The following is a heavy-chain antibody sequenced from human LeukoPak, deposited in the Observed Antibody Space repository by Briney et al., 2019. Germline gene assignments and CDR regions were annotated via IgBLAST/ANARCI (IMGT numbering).Heavy chain of an antibody. CDR2: INPSGGST. CDR1: GYTFTSYY. J-gene: IGHJ6*03. D-gene: IGHD4-11*01. CDR3: ARDPMTTPSYYYMDV. Sequence: GASVKVSCKASGYTFTSYYMHWVRQAPGQGLEWMGIINPSGGSTSYAQEFQGRVTMTRDMSTSTVYMELSSLRSEDTAVYYCARDPMTTPSYYYMDVWGKGTTVTVSS. V-gene: IGHV1-46*01.